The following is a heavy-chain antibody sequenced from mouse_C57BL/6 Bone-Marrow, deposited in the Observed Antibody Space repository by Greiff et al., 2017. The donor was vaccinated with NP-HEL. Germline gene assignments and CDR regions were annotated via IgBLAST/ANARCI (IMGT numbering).Heavy chain of an antibody. J-gene: IGHJ4*01. D-gene: IGHD1-1*01. CDR3: AAVYYYGSSPCYAMDY. CDR2: IYPRSGNT. Sequence: VKLMESGAELARPGASVKLSCKASGYTFTSYGISWVKQRTGQGLEWIGEIYPRSGNTYYNEKFKGKATLTADKSSSTAYMELRSLTSEDSAVYFCAAVYYYGSSPCYAMDYGGQGTSVTVSS. CDR1: GYTFTSYG. V-gene: IGHV1-81*01.